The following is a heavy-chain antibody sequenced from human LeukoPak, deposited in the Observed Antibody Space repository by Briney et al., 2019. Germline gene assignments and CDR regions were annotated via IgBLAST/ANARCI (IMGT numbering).Heavy chain of an antibody. V-gene: IGHV1-18*01. CDR3: ARGLVVVAATAWIAFDY. J-gene: IGHJ4*02. D-gene: IGHD2-15*01. CDR1: GYTFTSYG. Sequence: ASVKVSCKASGYTFTSYGISWVRQAPGQGLEWMGWISAYNGNTNYAQKLQGRVTMTTDTSTSTAYMELRSLRSEDTAVYYCARGLVVVAATAWIAFDYWGQGTLVTVSS. CDR2: ISAYNGNT.